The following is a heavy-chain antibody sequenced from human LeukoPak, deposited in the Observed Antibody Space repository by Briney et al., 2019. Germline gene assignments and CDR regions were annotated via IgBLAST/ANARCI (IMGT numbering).Heavy chain of an antibody. J-gene: IGHJ4*02. V-gene: IGHV3-21*01. CDR3: ARDLLQTANYYDSSGYYPTSTPFDY. CDR1: GFTFSSYS. Sequence: PGGSLRLSCAASGFTFSSYSMNWVRQAPGKGLEWVSSISSSSSYIYYADSVKGRFTISRDNAKNSLYLQMNSLRAEDTAVYYCARDLLQTANYYDSSGYYPTSTPFDYWGQGTLVTVSS. CDR2: ISSSSSYI. D-gene: IGHD3-22*01.